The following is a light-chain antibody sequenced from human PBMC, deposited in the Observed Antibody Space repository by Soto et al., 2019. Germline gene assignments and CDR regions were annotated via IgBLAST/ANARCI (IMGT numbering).Light chain of an antibody. Sequence: QSALTQPASVSGSPGQSITISCTGTNSVVGSYNLVSWYQQHPGKAPKLMIYEVSKRPSGSSNRFSGSKSGNTASLTISGLQAEDEADYYCSSYAGSSTYVFGTGTKVTVL. V-gene: IGLV2-23*02. CDR3: SSYAGSSTYV. CDR1: NSVVGSYNL. CDR2: EVS. J-gene: IGLJ1*01.